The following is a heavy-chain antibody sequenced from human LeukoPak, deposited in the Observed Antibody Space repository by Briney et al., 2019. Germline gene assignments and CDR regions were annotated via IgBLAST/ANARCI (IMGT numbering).Heavy chain of an antibody. CDR1: GFTFSSYS. CDR3: ASVSVEWFRDYYYGMDV. CDR2: ISSSSSYI. V-gene: IGHV3-21*01. J-gene: IGHJ6*02. Sequence: GGSLRLSCAASGFTFSSYSMNWVRQAPGKGLEWVSSISSSSSYIYYADSVKGRFTISRDNAKNSLYLQMNSLRAEDTAVYYCASVSVEWFRDYYYGMDVWGQGATVTVSS. D-gene: IGHD3-3*01.